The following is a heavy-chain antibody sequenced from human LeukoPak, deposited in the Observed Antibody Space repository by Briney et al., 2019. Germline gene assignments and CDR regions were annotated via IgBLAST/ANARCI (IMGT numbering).Heavy chain of an antibody. J-gene: IGHJ5*02. CDR2: IYYSGST. Sequence: SETLSLTCTVSGGSISSRSYYWGWIRQPPGRGLEWIGTIYYSGSTYFNPSLRSRVTISVDTSKNQFSLKLSSVIAADTAVYYCARQDDISSCWFDPWGQGTLVTVSS. CDR3: ARQDDISSCWFDP. V-gene: IGHV4-39*01. CDR1: GGSISSRSYY. D-gene: IGHD3-9*01.